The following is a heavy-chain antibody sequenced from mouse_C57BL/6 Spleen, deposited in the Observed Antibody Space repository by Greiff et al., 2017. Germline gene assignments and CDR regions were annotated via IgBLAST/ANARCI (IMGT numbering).Heavy chain of an antibody. D-gene: IGHD2-4*01. CDR1: GFHIQDDY. Sequence: EVQLQQSGAELVRPGASVKLSCTASGFHIQDDYMHWVKQRPEQGLEWIGWIDPENGDTEYASKFQGQATITADTSSNTAYLQLSSLTSEDTAVYYCKKIYYDYDYAMDYWGQGTSVTVSS. V-gene: IGHV14-4*01. CDR2: IDPENGDT. J-gene: IGHJ4*01. CDR3: KKIYYDYDYAMDY.